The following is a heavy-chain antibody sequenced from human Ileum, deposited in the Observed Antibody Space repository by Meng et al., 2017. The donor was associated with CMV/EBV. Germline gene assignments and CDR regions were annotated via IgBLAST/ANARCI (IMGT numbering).Heavy chain of an antibody. CDR3: ASELGN. V-gene: IGHV4-61*02. CDR1: GGSINSGNSY. J-gene: IGHJ4*02. Sequence: QVQLKESGPGLVKPSQTLSLTCSVSGGSINSGNSYWSWIRQPAGQGLEWIGRIYTSGSTEYNPSLKSRVTISVDTSNNQFSLKLSSVTAADTAVYYCASELGNWGQGTLVTVSS. CDR2: IYTSGST.